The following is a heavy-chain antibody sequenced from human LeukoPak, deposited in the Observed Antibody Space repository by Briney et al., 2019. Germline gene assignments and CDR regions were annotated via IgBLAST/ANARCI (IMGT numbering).Heavy chain of an antibody. CDR1: GGSISSGSYY. D-gene: IGHD1-1*01. CDR3: ARGQKGTTLNY. J-gene: IGHJ4*02. Sequence: PSETLSLTCTVSGGSISSGSYYWSWIRQPAGKGLEWIGRIYTSGSTNYNPSLKSRVTISVDTSKNQFSLKLSSVTAADTAVYYCARGQKGTTLNYWGQGTLVTVSS. CDR2: IYTSGST. V-gene: IGHV4-61*02.